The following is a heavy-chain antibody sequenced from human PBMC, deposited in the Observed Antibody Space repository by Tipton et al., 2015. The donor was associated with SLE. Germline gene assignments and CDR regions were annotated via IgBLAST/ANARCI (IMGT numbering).Heavy chain of an antibody. CDR3: ASGERAFDI. CDR1: GGSISSSNYY. V-gene: IGHV4-61*05. Sequence: LRLSCTVSGGSISSSNYYWDWIRQPPGKGLEWIGYIYYSGSTNYNPSLKSRVTISVDTSKNQFSLKLSSVTPEDTAVYYCASGERAFDIWGQGTMVTVSS. CDR2: IYYSGST. J-gene: IGHJ3*02. D-gene: IGHD3-3*01.